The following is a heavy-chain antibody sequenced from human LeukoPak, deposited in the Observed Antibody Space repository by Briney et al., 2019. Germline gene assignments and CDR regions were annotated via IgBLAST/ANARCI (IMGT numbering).Heavy chain of an antibody. J-gene: IGHJ6*02. CDR3: ARDFYLGLYSGYDWGVDYYYGMDV. D-gene: IGHD5-12*01. CDR2: ISSSGSTI. CDR1: GFTFSDYY. Sequence: GGSLRLSCAASGFTFSDYYMSWIRQAPGKGLEWVSYISSSGSTIYYADSVKGRFTISRDNAKNSLYLQMNSLRAEDTAVYYCARDFYLGLYSGYDWGVDYYYGMDVWGQGTTVTVSS. V-gene: IGHV3-11*01.